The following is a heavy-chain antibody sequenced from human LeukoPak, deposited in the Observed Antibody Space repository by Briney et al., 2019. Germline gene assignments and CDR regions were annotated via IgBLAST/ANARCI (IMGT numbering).Heavy chain of an antibody. CDR2: INHSGST. V-gene: IGHV4-34*01. D-gene: IGHD3-3*01. Sequence: SETLSLTCAVYGGSFSGYYWSWIRQPPGKGLEWIGEINHSGSTNYNPSLKSRVTISVDTSKNQVSLKLSSVTAADTAVYYCARATYYDFWSGYYNLPGFDYWGQGTLVTVSS. CDR1: GGSFSGYY. CDR3: ARATYYDFWSGYYNLPGFDY. J-gene: IGHJ4*02.